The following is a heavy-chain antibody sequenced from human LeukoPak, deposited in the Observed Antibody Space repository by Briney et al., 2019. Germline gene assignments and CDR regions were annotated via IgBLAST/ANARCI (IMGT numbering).Heavy chain of an antibody. J-gene: IGHJ6*03. CDR2: IYYSGGT. D-gene: IGHD6-13*01. CDR3: ARGRGSSWYPYYYYYYMDV. Sequence: SETLSLTCTVSGGSISSNGYYWAWFRQPPGKGLEWIGSIYYSGGTYYNPSLKSRVTISIDTSKNQFSLKLRSVTAADTAVYYCARGRGSSWYPYYYYYYMDVWGKGTTVTVSS. CDR1: GGSISSNGYY. V-gene: IGHV4-39*07.